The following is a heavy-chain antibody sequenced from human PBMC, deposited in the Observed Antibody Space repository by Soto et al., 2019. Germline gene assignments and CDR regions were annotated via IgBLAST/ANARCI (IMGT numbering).Heavy chain of an antibody. J-gene: IGHJ6*02. V-gene: IGHV4-30-4*01. CDR2: IYYSGST. CDR3: ARDTIFFGYYGMDV. CDR1: GGSISSGDYY. D-gene: IGHD3-9*01. Sequence: SETLSLTCTVSGGSISSGDYYWSWIRQPPGKGLEWIGYIYYSGSTYYNPSLKSRVTISVDTSKNQFSLKLSSVTAADTAVYYCARDTIFFGYYGMDVWGQGTTVTVSS.